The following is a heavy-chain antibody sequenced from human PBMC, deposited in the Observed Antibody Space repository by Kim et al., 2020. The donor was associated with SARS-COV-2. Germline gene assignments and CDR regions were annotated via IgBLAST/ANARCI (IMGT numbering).Heavy chain of an antibody. Sequence: GGSLRLSCAASGFTFDDYAMHWVRQAPGKGLEWVSLISGDGGSTYYADSVKGRFTISRDNSKNSLYLQMNSLRTEDTALYYCAKVAVRRLKLAVAVDYWGQGTLVTVSS. J-gene: IGHJ4*02. CDR3: AKVAVRRLKLAVAVDY. CDR1: GFTFDDYA. CDR2: ISGDGGST. V-gene: IGHV3-43*02. D-gene: IGHD6-19*01.